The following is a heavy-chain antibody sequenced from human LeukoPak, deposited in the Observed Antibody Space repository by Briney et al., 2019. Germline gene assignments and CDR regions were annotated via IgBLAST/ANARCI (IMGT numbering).Heavy chain of an antibody. CDR1: GGSISSGDYS. V-gene: IGHV4-30-2*01. CDR2: IYHSGST. J-gene: IGHJ3*02. CDR3: ARGRYEDYVWGTGAFDI. Sequence: PSETLSLTYAVSGGSISSGDYSWSWIRQPPGKGLEWLGYIYHSGSTYYNPSLKSRVTISIDRSKNQFSLKLSSVTAADTAVYYCARGRYEDYVWGTGAFDIWGQGTMVTVSS. D-gene: IGHD3-16*01.